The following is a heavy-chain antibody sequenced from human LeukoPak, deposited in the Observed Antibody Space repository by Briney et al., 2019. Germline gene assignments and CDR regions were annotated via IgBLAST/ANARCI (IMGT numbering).Heavy chain of an antibody. J-gene: IGHJ6*04. D-gene: IGHD1-26*01. CDR2: ISGGSGNT. CDR1: GFTFNKYA. V-gene: IGHV3-23*01. CDR3: ARETCDV. Sequence: GGSLRLSCAASGFTFNKYAMTWVRQAPGKGLEWVSGISGGSGNTDYGDSVKGRFTISRDNSKSTLFLQMNSLRAEDTAVYYCARETCDVWGEGTTVTVSS.